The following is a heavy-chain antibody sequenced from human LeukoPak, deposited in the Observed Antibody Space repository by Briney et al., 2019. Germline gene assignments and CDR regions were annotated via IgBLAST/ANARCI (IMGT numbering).Heavy chain of an antibody. CDR1: GFTFSSYG. Sequence: GRSLRLSCAASGFTFSSYGMHWVRQAPGKGLEWVAVIWYDGSNKYYADSVKGRFTISRDNSKNTLYLQMNSLRAEDTAVYYCARGSCNWLLARGGWFDPWGQGTLVTVSS. D-gene: IGHD3-9*01. CDR3: ARGSCNWLLARGGWFDP. V-gene: IGHV3-33*01. J-gene: IGHJ5*02. CDR2: IWYDGSNK.